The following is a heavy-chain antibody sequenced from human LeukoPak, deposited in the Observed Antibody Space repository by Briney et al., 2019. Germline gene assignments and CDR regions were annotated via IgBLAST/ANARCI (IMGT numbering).Heavy chain of an antibody. D-gene: IGHD3-22*01. V-gene: IGHV4-39*01. CDR3: ARHEGSYYYDSSANYYPDY. Sequence: PSETLSLTCSLSGGSISRSGYYWGWIRPPPGKGLEWLGTIYYSGNTYYNPSLNSPLTLSVATSTNQVSLKLSSVTDADTAVYYCARHEGSYYYDSSANYYPDYWGQGTLVTVSS. J-gene: IGHJ4*02. CDR2: IYYSGNT. CDR1: GGSISRSGYY.